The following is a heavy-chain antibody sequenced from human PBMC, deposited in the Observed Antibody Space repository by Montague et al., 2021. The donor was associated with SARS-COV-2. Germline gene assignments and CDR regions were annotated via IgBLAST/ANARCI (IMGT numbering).Heavy chain of an antibody. CDR1: GFSFSSSA. Sequence: SLRLSCAASGFSFSSSAMNRVRQAPGKGLEWLSYIGSSGENIDYADSVKGRFTISRDNAKNSLYLQMKSLRVEDTALYYCAKGPDGVDYWGQGTLVTVSS. CDR2: IGSSGENI. D-gene: IGHD1-14*01. J-gene: IGHJ4*02. V-gene: IGHV3-48*03. CDR3: AKGPDGVDY.